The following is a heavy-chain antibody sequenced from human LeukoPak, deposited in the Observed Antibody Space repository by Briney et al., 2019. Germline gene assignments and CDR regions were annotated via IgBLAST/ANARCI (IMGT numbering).Heavy chain of an antibody. V-gene: IGHV4-59*11. CDR3: ATIKRGNIFGYFDF. CDR1: GASMNTHY. J-gene: IGHJ4*02. D-gene: IGHD5-18*01. Sequence: SETLSLTCAVSGASMNTHYWSWIRQPPGKGVEGIGYMLDTVATKDNPSLKSRFTLSADTSKNQFSLRLTSVTAADTAVYYCATIKRGNIFGYFDFWGQGIPVTVSS. CDR2: MLDTVAT.